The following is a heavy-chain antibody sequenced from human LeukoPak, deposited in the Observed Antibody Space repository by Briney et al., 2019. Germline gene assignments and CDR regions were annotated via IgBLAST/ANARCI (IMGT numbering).Heavy chain of an antibody. CDR3: ARGPILAGIFRDWFDP. Sequence: KPSETLSLTCAVYGGSFSGYYWSWIRQPPGKGLEWIGEINHSGSTNYNPSLKSRVTISVDTSKNQFSLKLSSVTAADTAVYYCARGPILAGIFRDWFDPWGQGTLVTVSS. CDR1: GGSFSGYY. CDR2: INHSGST. J-gene: IGHJ5*02. V-gene: IGHV4-34*01. D-gene: IGHD3-10*01.